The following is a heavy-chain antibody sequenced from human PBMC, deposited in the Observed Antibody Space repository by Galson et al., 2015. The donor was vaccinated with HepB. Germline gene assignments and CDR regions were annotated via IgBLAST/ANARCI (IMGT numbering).Heavy chain of an antibody. CDR1: GFTFTTYA. V-gene: IGHV3-23*01. CDR2: VSGSGDST. Sequence: FLRLSCAASGFTFTTYAMSWVRQAPGKGLEWVSAVSGSGDSTYYAASVKGRFTISRDNSKSTVHLQMNSLRAEDTAIYYCAKDRDLCSGGSCYSDHWGQGTLVTVSS. J-gene: IGHJ4*02. CDR3: AKDRDLCSGGSCYSDH. D-gene: IGHD2-15*01.